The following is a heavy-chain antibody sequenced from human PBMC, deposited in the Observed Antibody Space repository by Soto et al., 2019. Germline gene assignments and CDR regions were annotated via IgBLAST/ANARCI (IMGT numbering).Heavy chain of an antibody. Sequence: GGSLRLSCAASGFTFSTYAMSWVRQAPGKGLEWVSSISGSGGGTYYADSVKGRFTISRDNSKNTVFLQMNSLRAEDTAVYYCARAYYYDNSVYVPCDYWGQEPWSPSPQ. CDR2: ISGSGGGT. CDR3: ARAYYYDNSVYVPCDY. D-gene: IGHD3-22*01. V-gene: IGHV3-23*01. CDR1: GFTFSTYA. J-gene: IGHJ4*01.